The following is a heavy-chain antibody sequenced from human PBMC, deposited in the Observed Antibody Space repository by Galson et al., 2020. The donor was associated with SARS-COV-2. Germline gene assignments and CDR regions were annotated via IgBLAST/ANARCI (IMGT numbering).Heavy chain of an antibody. Sequence: SETLSLTCSVSGGSINSDTHYWAWIRQSPGKRLEWIGSIFYGGRTYYNPSFMSRLTIAVDTSKSQFSLKLSSVTAADTAIYYCARDSFSFWRWAGDSRDQFGMDVWGQGASVTVSS. CDR3: ARDSFSFWRWAGDSRDQFGMDV. CDR1: GGSINSDTHY. J-gene: IGHJ6*02. D-gene: IGHD2-21*01. CDR2: IFYGGRT. V-gene: IGHV4-39*07.